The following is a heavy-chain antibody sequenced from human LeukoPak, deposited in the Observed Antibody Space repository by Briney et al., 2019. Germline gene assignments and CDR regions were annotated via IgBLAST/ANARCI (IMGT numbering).Heavy chain of an antibody. CDR1: GYTFTGYY. CDR2: INPNSGGT. D-gene: IGHD1-14*01. V-gene: IGHV1-2*02. CDR3: ARDITIAVYYYYYGMDV. J-gene: IGHJ6*02. Sequence: ASVKVSCKASGYTFTGYYMHWVRQAPGQGLEWMGWINPNSGGTDYAQQFQGRVTMTRDTSISTAYMELSGLRSDDTAVYYCARDITIAVYYYYYGMDVWGQGTTVTVSS.